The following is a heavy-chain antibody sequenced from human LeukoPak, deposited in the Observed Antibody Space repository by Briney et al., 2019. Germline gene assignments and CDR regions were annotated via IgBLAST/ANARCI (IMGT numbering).Heavy chain of an antibody. CDR2: IIPIFGTA. CDR3: AGSTVTLLAEFFQH. J-gene: IGHJ1*01. Sequence: SVKVSCKASGGTFSSYAISWVRQAPGQGLEWMGGIIPIFGTANYAQKFQGRVTITADESTSTAYMELSSLRSEDTAVYYCAGSTVTLLAEFFQHWGQGTLVTVSS. D-gene: IGHD4-17*01. V-gene: IGHV1-69*13. CDR1: GGTFSSYA.